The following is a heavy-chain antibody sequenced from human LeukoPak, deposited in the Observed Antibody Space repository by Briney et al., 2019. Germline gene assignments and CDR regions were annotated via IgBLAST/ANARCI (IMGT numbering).Heavy chain of an antibody. CDR2: INHSGST. CDR3: ARVGVSYDILTGSKGYFDY. Sequence: PSETLSLTCAVYGGSFSGYYWSWIRQPPGKGLEWIGEINHSGSTNYNPSLKSRVTISVDTSKNQFSLKLSSVIAADTAVYYCARVGVSYDILTGSKGYFDYWGQGTLVTVSS. J-gene: IGHJ4*02. CDR1: GGSFSGYY. V-gene: IGHV4-34*01. D-gene: IGHD3-9*01.